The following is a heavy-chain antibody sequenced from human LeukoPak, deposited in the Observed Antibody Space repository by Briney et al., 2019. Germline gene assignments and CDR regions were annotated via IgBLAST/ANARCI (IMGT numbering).Heavy chain of an antibody. V-gene: IGHV4-31*03. CDR2: IYYSGST. CDR1: GGSISSGGYY. D-gene: IGHD3-16*01. CDR3: ARDKARQTTRGLGELWDWFDP. Sequence: SETLSLTCTVSGGSISSGGYYWSWIRQHPGKGLEWSGYIYYSGSTYYNPSLKSRVTISVYTSKNQFSLKLSSVTAADTAVYYCARDKARQTTRGLGELWDWFDPWGQGTLVTVSS. J-gene: IGHJ5*02.